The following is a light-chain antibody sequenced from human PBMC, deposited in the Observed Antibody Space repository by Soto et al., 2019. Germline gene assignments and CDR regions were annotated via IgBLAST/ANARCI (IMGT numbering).Light chain of an antibody. V-gene: IGKV3-20*01. CDR3: QQYDSSRT. CDR1: QSVDSRF. Sequence: EIVLTQSPGTLSLSPGERVTLSSRASQSVDSRFLAWYQQKPGQAPRLLVYGASIRATGIPDRFSGSGSGTDFTLSIRRLEPEDFAVYYCQQYDSSRTFGQGTKVEMK. J-gene: IGKJ1*01. CDR2: GAS.